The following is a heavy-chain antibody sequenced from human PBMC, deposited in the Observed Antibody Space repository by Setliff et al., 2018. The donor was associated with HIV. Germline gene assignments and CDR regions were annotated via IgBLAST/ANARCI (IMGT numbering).Heavy chain of an antibody. V-gene: IGHV4-34*01. Sequence: PSETLSLTCAVYGGSFSGYSWGWIRQPPGKGLEWIGEINHSGSTNYNPSLKSRVTISVDTSKRQFSLNLTSVTAADTAVYYCARGPPAEDYYYWGQGTLVTVSS. CDR2: INHSGST. CDR1: GGSFSGYS. D-gene: IGHD4-17*01. J-gene: IGHJ4*02. CDR3: ARGPPAEDYYY.